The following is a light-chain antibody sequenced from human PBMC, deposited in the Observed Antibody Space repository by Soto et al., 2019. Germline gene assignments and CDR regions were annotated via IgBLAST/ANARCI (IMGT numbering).Light chain of an antibody. CDR3: SSYAGRNYV. Sequence: QSVLTQPPSASGAPGQSVTSSCTGTSSGFGYYNYVSWYQQHPGRAPKLIIYEVSERPSGVPDRFSGSTSGNTASLTVSGLQAADEPDYYCSSYAGRNYVFGAGTKVTVL. J-gene: IGLJ1*01. V-gene: IGLV2-8*01. CDR1: SSGFGYYNY. CDR2: EVS.